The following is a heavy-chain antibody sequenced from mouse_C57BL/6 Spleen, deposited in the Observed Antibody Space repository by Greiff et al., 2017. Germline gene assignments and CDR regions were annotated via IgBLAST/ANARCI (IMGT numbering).Heavy chain of an antibody. CDR2: IYPGDGDT. Sequence: QVQLQQSGAELVKPGASVKISCKASGYAFSSYWMNWVKQRPGKGLEWIGQIYPGDGDTNYNGKFKGKATLTADKSSSTAYMQLSSLTSEDSAVYFCARIPSYYYGSSPHAMDYWGQGTSVTVSS. J-gene: IGHJ4*01. V-gene: IGHV1-80*01. D-gene: IGHD1-1*01. CDR3: ARIPSYYYGSSPHAMDY. CDR1: GYAFSSYW.